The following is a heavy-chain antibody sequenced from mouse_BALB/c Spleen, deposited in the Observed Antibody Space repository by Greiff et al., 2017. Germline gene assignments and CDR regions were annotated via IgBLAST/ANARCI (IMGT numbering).Heavy chain of an antibody. V-gene: IGHV5-6-5*01. CDR1: GFTFSSYA. CDR2: ISSGGST. J-gene: IGHJ2*01. Sequence: EVQVVESGGGLVKPGGSLKLSCAASGFTFSSYAMSWVRQTPEKRLEWVASISSGGSTYYPDSVKGRFTISRDNARNILYLQMSSLRSEDTAMYYCANTVVDYWGQGTTLTVSS. D-gene: IGHD1-1*01. CDR3: ANTVVDY.